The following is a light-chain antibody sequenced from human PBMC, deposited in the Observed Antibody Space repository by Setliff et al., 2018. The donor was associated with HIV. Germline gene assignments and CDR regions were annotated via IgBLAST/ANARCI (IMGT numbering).Light chain of an antibody. J-gene: IGLJ1*01. CDR1: SSDVGSYNY. CDR2: DVT. Sequence: QSVLTQPRSVSGSPGQSVTIPCTGTSSDVGSYNYVTWYQQHPGKVPKLMIYDVTRRPSGVPDRFSGSRSGNTASLTISGLQAEDEADYYCSSFAGRLHVFGTGTKVTV. V-gene: IGLV2-11*01. CDR3: SSFAGRLHV.